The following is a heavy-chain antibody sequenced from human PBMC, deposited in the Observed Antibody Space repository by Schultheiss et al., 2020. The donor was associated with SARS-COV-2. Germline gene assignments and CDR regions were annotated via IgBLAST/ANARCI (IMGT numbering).Heavy chain of an antibody. V-gene: IGHV3-48*03. Sequence: SLKISCAASGFTFSSYEMNWVRQAPGKGLEWVSYISSSGSTIYYADSVKGRFTISRDNAKNSLYLQMNSLRAEDTAVYYCAKVYTGFGGVIVPFDYWGQGTLVTVSS. CDR1: GFTFSSYE. CDR3: AKVYTGFGGVIVPFDY. D-gene: IGHD3-16*02. J-gene: IGHJ4*02. CDR2: ISSSGSTI.